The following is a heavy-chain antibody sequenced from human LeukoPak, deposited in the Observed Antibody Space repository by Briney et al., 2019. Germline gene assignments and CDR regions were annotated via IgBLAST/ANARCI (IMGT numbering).Heavy chain of an antibody. CDR1: GGSISSYY. D-gene: IGHD5-24*01. CDR3: ARHSNSYFDY. J-gene: IGHJ4*02. V-gene: IGHV4-59*08. CDR2: IYYSGST. Sequence: SETLSPTCTVSGGSISSYYWSWIRQPPGKGLEWIGYIYYSGSTNYNPSLESRVTISVDTSKNQFSLKLSSVTAADTAVYYCARHSNSYFDYWGQGTLVTVSS.